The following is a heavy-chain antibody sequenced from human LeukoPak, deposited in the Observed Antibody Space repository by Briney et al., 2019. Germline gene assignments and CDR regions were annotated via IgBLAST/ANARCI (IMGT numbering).Heavy chain of an antibody. CDR3: ATSYIGGFGNHDY. CDR1: GGSFSVHY. CDR2: INQSGST. J-gene: IGHJ4*02. V-gene: IGHV4-34*01. Sequence: PSETLSLTCAVSGGSFSVHYWSWIRQPAGKGLEWTGEINQSGSTTYNPSLKSRVTASVDTSKNQFYLKLSSVTAADTAVYYCATSYIGGFGNHDYWGQGTLVTVSS. D-gene: IGHD1-14*01.